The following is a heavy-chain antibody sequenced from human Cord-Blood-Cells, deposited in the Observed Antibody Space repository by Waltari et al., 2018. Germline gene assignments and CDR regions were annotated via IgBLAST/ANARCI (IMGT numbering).Heavy chain of an antibody. D-gene: IGHD1-26*01. CDR1: GYSIRSGYY. CDR2: IYHSGST. V-gene: IGHV4-38-2*02. Sequence: QVQLQESGPGLVKPSETLSLTCAVSGYSIRSGYYWGWIRQPPGKGLEWIGSIYHSGSTYYNPSLKSRVTISVDTSKNQFSLKLSSVTAADTAVYYCARDPGNEWELLYYFDYWGQGTLVTVSS. CDR3: ARDPGNEWELLYYFDY. J-gene: IGHJ4*02.